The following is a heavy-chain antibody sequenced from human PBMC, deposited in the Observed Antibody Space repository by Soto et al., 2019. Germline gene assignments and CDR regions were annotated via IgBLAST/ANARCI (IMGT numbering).Heavy chain of an antibody. CDR2: IYPGDSDT. V-gene: IGHV5-51*01. J-gene: IGHJ6*04. D-gene: IGHD5-12*01. CDR3: ARIKGGFLYYYYGMDV. Sequence: PGESLKISCKGSGYSFTSYWIGWVRQMPGKGLEWMGIIYPGDSDTRYSPSFQGQVSISADKSISTAYLQWSSLKASDTAMYYCARIKGGFLYYYYGMDVWGKGTTVTVSS. CDR1: GYSFTSYW.